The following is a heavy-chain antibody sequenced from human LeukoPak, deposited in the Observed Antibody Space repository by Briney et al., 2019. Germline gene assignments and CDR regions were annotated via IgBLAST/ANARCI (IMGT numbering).Heavy chain of an antibody. CDR1: GFTFSSYG. V-gene: IGHV3-30*03. Sequence: GGSLRLSCAASGFTFSSYGMHWVRQAPGKGLEWVAAISYDGSTKYYADSVKGRVTISRDNAKNSLYLQMHSLRAEDTAVYYCARRSSFGSGNYLDYWGQGTLVTVSS. CDR2: ISYDGSTK. CDR3: ARRSSFGSGNYLDY. D-gene: IGHD3-10*01. J-gene: IGHJ4*02.